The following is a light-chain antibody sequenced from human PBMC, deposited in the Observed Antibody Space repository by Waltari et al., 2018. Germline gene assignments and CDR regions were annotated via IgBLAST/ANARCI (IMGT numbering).Light chain of an antibody. CDR3: QQYDNLYS. CDR1: QDINNY. Sequence: DIQMTQSPSSLSASVGDRVTTTCRASQDINNYLNWYQQKLGKAPKLLIYGASNLETGVPSRFSGSGSGTDFTLTISSLQPEDIATYYCQQYDNLYSFGQGTKLE. CDR2: GAS. V-gene: IGKV1-33*01. J-gene: IGKJ2*03.